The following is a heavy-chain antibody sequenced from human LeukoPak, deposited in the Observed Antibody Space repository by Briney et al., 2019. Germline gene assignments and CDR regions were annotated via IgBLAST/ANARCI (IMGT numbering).Heavy chain of an antibody. D-gene: IGHD6-13*01. CDR1: GFTFSSYG. CDR2: ISYDGSNK. Sequence: GGSLRLSCVASGFTFSSYGMHWVRQAPGKGLEWVAVISYDGSNKYYADSVKGRFTISRDNSKNTLYLQMNSLRAEDTAVYYCAKGEQPADAFDIWGQGTMVTVSS. CDR3: AKGEQPADAFDI. J-gene: IGHJ3*02. V-gene: IGHV3-30*18.